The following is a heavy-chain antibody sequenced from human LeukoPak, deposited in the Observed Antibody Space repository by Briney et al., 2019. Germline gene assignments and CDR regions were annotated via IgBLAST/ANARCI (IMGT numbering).Heavy chain of an antibody. J-gene: IGHJ4*02. Sequence: PGGPLELSCAPSGLTFSTYWMSWVRQAQGKGLEWVANIKQDGSEKHYEDSVKGRFTISRDNAKNSLYLQMNSLRAEDTAVYYCASIAWIQLGACFDNWGQGTLVTVSS. D-gene: IGHD5-18*01. CDR3: ASIAWIQLGACFDN. V-gene: IGHV3-7*01. CDR1: GLTFSTYW. CDR2: IKQDGSEK.